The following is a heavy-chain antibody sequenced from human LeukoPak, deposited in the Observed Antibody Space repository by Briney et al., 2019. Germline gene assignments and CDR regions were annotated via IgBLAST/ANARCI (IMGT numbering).Heavy chain of an antibody. CDR2: IKSKTDGGTT. D-gene: IGHD3-9*01. J-gene: IGHJ4*02. V-gene: IGHV3-15*01. CDR3: TTGPYDIFTESLDY. Sequence: GGSLRLSRAASGFTFSNAWMSWVRQAPGKGLEWVGRIKSKTDGGTTDYAAPVKGRFTISRDDSKNTLYLQMNSLKTEDTAVYYCTTGPYDIFTESLDYWGQGTLVTVSS. CDR1: GFTFSNAW.